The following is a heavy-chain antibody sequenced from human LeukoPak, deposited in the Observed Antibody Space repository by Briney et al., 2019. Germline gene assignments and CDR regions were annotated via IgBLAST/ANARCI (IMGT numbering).Heavy chain of an antibody. CDR1: GFTFSSYA. CDR2: ISGSGGST. CDR3: AKDTTYGSGSYYIYYFDY. V-gene: IGHV3-23*01. Sequence: GGSLRLSCAASGFTFSSYAMSWVRQAPGKGLEWVSAISGSGGSTYYADSVKGRFTISRDNSKNTLYLQMNSLRAEDTAVYYCAKDTTYGSGSYYIYYFDYWGQGTLVTVSS. J-gene: IGHJ4*02. D-gene: IGHD3-10*01.